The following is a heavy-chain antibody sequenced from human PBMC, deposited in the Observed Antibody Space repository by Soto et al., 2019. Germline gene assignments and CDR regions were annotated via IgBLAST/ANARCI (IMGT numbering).Heavy chain of an antibody. J-gene: IGHJ4*02. D-gene: IGHD2-15*01. V-gene: IGHV3-21*01. Sequence: PVGSLRLSCAASGFTFSSYSMNWVRQARGKGLEWVSSISSSSSYIYYADSVKGRFTISRDNAKNSLYLQMNSLRAEDTAVYYCARGSVVAQDYWGQGTLVTVSS. CDR1: GFTFSSYS. CDR3: ARGSVVAQDY. CDR2: ISSSSSYI.